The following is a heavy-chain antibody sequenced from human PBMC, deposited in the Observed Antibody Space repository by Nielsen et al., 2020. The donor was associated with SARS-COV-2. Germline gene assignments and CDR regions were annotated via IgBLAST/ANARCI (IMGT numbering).Heavy chain of an antibody. CDR1: GGSISSSSYY. CDR2: IYYSGST. D-gene: IGHD1-1*01. V-gene: IGHV4-39*01. J-gene: IGHJ6*02. Sequence: SETLSLTCTVSGGSISSSSYYWGWIRQPPGKGLEWIGSIYYSGSTYYNPSLKSRVTISVDTSKNQFSLKLSSVTAADTAVYYCARLGYLAMDVWGQGTTVTVSS. CDR3: ARLGYLAMDV.